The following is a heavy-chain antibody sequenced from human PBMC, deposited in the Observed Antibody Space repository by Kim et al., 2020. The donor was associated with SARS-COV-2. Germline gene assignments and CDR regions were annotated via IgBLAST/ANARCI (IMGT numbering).Heavy chain of an antibody. CDR1: GFTLTTCD. J-gene: IGHJ4*02. CDR3: AERTDGGPRY. V-gene: IGHV3-23*01. D-gene: IGHD2-15*01. CDR2: ITRGGDKT. Sequence: GGSLRLSCAASGFTLTTCDMYWVRLAPGKGLEWVSTITRGGDKTYYADSVKGRFTISRDISKNTVYLQMSGLTAEDTAVYYCAERTDGGPRYWGQGTLVTVSS.